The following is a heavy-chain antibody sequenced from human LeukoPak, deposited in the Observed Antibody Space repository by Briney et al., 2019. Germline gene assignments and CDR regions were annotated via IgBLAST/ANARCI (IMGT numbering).Heavy chain of an antibody. CDR1: GYTFSTYG. CDR3: ARGGPDFWSGYYTGSEYYYYYYMDV. J-gene: IGHJ6*03. D-gene: IGHD3-3*01. CDR2: ISAYNGDT. V-gene: IGHV1-18*01. Sequence: ASVKVSCKASGYTFSTYGLTWVRQAPGQGLEWMGWISAYNGDTKYSQSLQGRVTITADKSTSTAYMELSSLRSEDTAVYYCARGGPDFWSGYYTGSEYYYYYYMDVWGKGATVTVSS.